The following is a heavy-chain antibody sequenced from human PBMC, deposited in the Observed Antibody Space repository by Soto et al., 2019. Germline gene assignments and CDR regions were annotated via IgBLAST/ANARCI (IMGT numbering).Heavy chain of an antibody. CDR1: GFTFGSYA. CDR3: TVLFRYYYGMDV. D-gene: IGHD3-16*01. Sequence: PGGSLRLSCAASGFTFGSYAMSWVRQAPGKGLEWVSAISGSGGSTYYADSVKGRFTISRDNSKNTLYLQMNSLRAEDTAVYYCTVLFRYYYGMDVWGQGTTVTVSS. J-gene: IGHJ6*02. CDR2: ISGSGGST. V-gene: IGHV3-23*01.